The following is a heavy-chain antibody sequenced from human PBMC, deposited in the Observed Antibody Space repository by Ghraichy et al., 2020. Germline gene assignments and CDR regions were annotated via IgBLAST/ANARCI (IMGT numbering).Heavy chain of an antibody. CDR1: GFTFSSYA. CDR2: ISGSGGST. Sequence: GGSLRLSCAASGFTFSSYAMSWVRQAPGKGLEWVSAISGSGGSTYYADSVKGRFTISRDNSKNTLYLQMNSLRAEDTAVYYCAKDAYYYGSGKMSMDVWGQGTTVTVSS. V-gene: IGHV3-23*01. J-gene: IGHJ6*02. D-gene: IGHD3-10*01. CDR3: AKDAYYYGSGKMSMDV.